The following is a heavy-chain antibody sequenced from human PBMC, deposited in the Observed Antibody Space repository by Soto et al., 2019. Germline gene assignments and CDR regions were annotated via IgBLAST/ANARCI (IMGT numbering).Heavy chain of an antibody. CDR2: ISAYNGNT. V-gene: IGHV1-18*01. D-gene: IGHD1-20*01. CDR3: ARPSYNWNHNWFDP. Sequence: ASVKVSCKASGYTFTSYGISWVRQAPGQGLEWMGWISAYNGNTNYAQKLQGRVTMTTDTSTSTAYMELRSLRSDDTAVYYCARPSYNWNHNWFDPWGQGTLVTVSS. CDR1: GYTFTSYG. J-gene: IGHJ5*02.